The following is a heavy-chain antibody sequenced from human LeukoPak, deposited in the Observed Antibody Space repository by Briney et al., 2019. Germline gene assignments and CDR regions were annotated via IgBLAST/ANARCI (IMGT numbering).Heavy chain of an antibody. V-gene: IGHV4-34*01. D-gene: IGHD6-19*01. CDR2: INHSGST. CDR1: GGSFSGYY. CDR3: ARPGIAVAGSWFDP. J-gene: IGHJ5*02. Sequence: SETLSLTCAVYGGSFSGYYWSWIRQPPGKGLEWIGEINHSGSTNYNPSLKSRVTISVDTSKNQFSLKLSSVTAADTAVYYCARPGIAVAGSWFDPWGQGTLVTVSS.